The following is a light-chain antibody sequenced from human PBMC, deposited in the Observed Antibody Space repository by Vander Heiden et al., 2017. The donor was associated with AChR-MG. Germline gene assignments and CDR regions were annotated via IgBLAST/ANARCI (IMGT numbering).Light chain of an antibody. CDR1: ISDVGGYNY. CDR2: DVS. CDR3: SSYTGSSTYV. V-gene: IGLV2-14*03. J-gene: IGLJ1*01. Sequence: QSGLTQPASVSGSPGQSVTISCTGTISDVGGYNYVSWYQQHPGKAPKLMIYDVSHRPSGVSNRFSGSKSDNTASLTISGLQAEDEADYYCSSYTGSSTYVFGTGTKVTVL.